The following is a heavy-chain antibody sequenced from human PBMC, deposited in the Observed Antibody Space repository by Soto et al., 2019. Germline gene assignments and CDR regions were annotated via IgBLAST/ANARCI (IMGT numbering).Heavy chain of an antibody. V-gene: IGHV3-33*01. CDR3: ARDALPFGPPPDYYYRMDV. J-gene: IGHJ6*02. D-gene: IGHD3-10*01. CDR2: IWYDGSNK. CDR1: GFTFSSYG. Sequence: GGSLRLSCAASGFTFSSYGIHWVRQAPGKGLEWVAVIWYDGSNKYYADSVKGRFTISRDNSKNTLYLRMNSLRAEETAVYYYARDALPFGPPPDYYYRMDVWGQGTTVTVSS.